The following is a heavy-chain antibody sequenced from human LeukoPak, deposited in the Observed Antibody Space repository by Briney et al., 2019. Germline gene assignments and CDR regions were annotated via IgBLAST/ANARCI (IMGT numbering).Heavy chain of an antibody. Sequence: SETLSPTCTVSGGSISSGDYYWSWIRQPPGKGLEWIGYIYYSGSTYYNPSLKSRVTISVDTSKNQFSLKLSSVTAADTAVYYCARGGGDCYFCDAFDIWGQGTMVTVSS. CDR2: IYYSGST. CDR1: GGSISSGDYY. V-gene: IGHV4-30-4*08. CDR3: ARGGGDCYFCDAFDI. D-gene: IGHD2-21*01. J-gene: IGHJ3*02.